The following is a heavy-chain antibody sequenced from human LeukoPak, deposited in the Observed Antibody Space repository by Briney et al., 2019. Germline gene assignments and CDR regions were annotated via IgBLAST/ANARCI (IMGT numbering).Heavy chain of an antibody. D-gene: IGHD2-15*01. J-gene: IGHJ3*02. CDR1: GFAFSQFP. V-gene: IGHV3-30*03. CDR3: ARSIVVVVAATGYAFDI. Sequence: GGSLRLSCVASGFAFSQFPVHWVRQAPGKRLEWVAFISHDGGNKKYGDSVKGRFTISRDNSKNTVYLQMNSLRPEDTAVYYCARSIVVVVAATGYAFDIWGQGTMVTVSS. CDR2: ISHDGGNK.